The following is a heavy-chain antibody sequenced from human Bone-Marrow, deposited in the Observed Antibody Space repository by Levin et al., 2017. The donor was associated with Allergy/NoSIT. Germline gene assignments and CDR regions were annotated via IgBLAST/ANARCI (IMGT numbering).Heavy chain of an antibody. V-gene: IGHV3-53*01. CDR3: ARVTEYNWFDP. CDR2: IYSGGST. J-gene: IGHJ5*02. Sequence: GESLKISCAASGFTVSSNYMSWVRQAPGKGLEWVSVIYSGGSTYYADSVKGRFTISRDNSKNTLYLQMNSLRAEDTAVYYCARVTEYNWFDPWGQGTLVTVSS. CDR1: GFTVSSNY.